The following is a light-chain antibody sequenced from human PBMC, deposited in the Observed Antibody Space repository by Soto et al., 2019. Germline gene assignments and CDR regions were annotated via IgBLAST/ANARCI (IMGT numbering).Light chain of an antibody. Sequence: QSALTQPPSVSAAPGQKVTISCSGSSSNIANNYVSWYQQLPGTAPKLLIYENNKRPSRIPDRFSGSKSGTSATLGITGLQTGDEADYYCGTWDSSLSAVVFGGGTKLTVL. CDR1: SSNIANNY. V-gene: IGLV1-51*02. J-gene: IGLJ2*01. CDR2: ENN. CDR3: GTWDSSLSAVV.